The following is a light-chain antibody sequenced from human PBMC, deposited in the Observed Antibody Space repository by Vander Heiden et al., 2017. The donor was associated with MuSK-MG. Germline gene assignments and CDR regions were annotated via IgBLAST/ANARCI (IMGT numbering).Light chain of an antibody. V-gene: IGKV3-15*01. CDR3: QQDNNWPRT. CDR2: GAS. CDR1: QSVSSN. Sequence: EIVMRHSPPTLSVPPGERATLSCRASQSVSSNLAWYQQTPGQAPRLLIYGASTRATGIPARFSGSGSGTEFTLTISSLQSEDFAVYYCQQDNNWPRTFGQGTKLEIK. J-gene: IGKJ2*01.